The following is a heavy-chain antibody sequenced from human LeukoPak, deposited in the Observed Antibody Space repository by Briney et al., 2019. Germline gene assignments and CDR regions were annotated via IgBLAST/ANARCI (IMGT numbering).Heavy chain of an antibody. CDR2: ISYDGSNK. V-gene: IGHV3-30-3*01. D-gene: IGHD2-15*01. J-gene: IGHJ4*02. CDR1: GFTFSSYS. Sequence: GGSLRLSCAASGFTFSSYSMHWVRQAPGKGLEWVAVISYDGSNKYNADSVKGRFTISRDNSKNMVYLQMNSLRADDTAVYYCAKSVVVITFRFDDWGQGALVTVSS. CDR3: AKSVVVITFRFDD.